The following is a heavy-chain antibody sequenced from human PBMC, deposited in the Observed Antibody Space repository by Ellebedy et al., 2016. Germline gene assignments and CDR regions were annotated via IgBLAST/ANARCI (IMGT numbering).Heavy chain of an antibody. Sequence: SETLSLTXRVSGVSVSTNNWWSWLRQTPGTGLEWIGEIFHSGSAKYNPSLKSRVTISVDKSKNQISLTVNSVSAADTAVYYCARGNDYYGSGSYYNNWFDPWGQGTLVTVSS. V-gene: IGHV4-4*02. J-gene: IGHJ5*02. CDR2: IFHSGSA. CDR3: ARGNDYYGSGSYYNNWFDP. D-gene: IGHD3-10*01. CDR1: GVSVSTNNW.